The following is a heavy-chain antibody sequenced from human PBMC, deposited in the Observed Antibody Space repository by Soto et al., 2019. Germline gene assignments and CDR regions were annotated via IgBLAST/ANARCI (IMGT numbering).Heavy chain of an antibody. CDR1: GYTFTTSG. CDR3: GRQGSWPYYYYGLDV. J-gene: IGHJ6*02. Sequence: QVQLVQSGPEVKKPGASVKVSCEASGYTFTTSGISWVRQAPGQGLEWMGWISTYNGDTNSAQKFQGRVTMTADTSTGTAYMELMSLKSDDTAVYYCGRQGSWPYYYYGLDVWGQGTTVTVSS. CDR2: ISTYNGDT. D-gene: IGHD1-26*01. V-gene: IGHV1-18*01.